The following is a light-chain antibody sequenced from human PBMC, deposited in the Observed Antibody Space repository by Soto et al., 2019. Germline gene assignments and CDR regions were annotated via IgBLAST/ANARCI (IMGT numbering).Light chain of an antibody. CDR3: CSYTRSNTLV. V-gene: IGLV2-23*02. CDR1: SSDIGSYDL. CDR2: EVN. J-gene: IGLJ2*01. Sequence: QSALTQPASVSGSPGQSITISCTGASSDIGSYDLVSWYQQNPGKTPRLIIYEVNKRPWGVSNRFSGSKSGNTASLTSSGLQAEDEADYYCCSYTRSNTLVFGGGTKLTVL.